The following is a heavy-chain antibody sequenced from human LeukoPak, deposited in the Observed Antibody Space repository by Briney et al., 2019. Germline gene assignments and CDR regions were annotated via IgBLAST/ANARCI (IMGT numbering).Heavy chain of an antibody. CDR2: IWYDGSNK. CDR3: ARDRIGGHSSSHAFDI. J-gene: IGHJ3*02. Sequence: GGSLRLSCAAPGFTFSSYGMHWVRQAPGKGLEWVAVIWYDGSNKYYADSVKGRFTISRDNSKNTLYLQMNSLRAEDTAVYYCARDRIGGHSSSHAFDIWGQGTMVTVSS. CDR1: GFTFSSYG. V-gene: IGHV3-33*01. D-gene: IGHD6-6*01.